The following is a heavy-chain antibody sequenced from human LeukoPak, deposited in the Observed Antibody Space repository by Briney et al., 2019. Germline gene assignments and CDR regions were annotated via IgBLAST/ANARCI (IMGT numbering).Heavy chain of an antibody. D-gene: IGHD3-16*01. V-gene: IGHV4-4*07. J-gene: IGHJ4*02. Sequence: PSETLSLTCTVSGGSISSYFWTWIRQPAGKGLEWIGRIHASGTTNYNPSLKSRVTMSVDTSKNQFSLNVTSLTAADTAVYYCAREDGGARPLDYWGQGTLVTVSS. CDR3: AREDGGARPLDY. CDR2: IHASGTT. CDR1: GGSISSYF.